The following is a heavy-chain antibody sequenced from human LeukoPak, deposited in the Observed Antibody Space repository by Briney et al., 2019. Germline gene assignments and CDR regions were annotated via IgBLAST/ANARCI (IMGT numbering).Heavy chain of an antibody. J-gene: IGHJ4*02. CDR1: GFTFSSYG. V-gene: IGHV3-30*18. Sequence: GGSLRLSCAASGFTFSSYGMHCVRQAPGKGLEWVAVISYDGSNKYYADSVKGRFTISRDNSKNTLYLQMNSLRAEDTAVYYCAKDRAVTGNYWGQGTLVTASS. D-gene: IGHD2-21*02. CDR3: AKDRAVTGNY. CDR2: ISYDGSNK.